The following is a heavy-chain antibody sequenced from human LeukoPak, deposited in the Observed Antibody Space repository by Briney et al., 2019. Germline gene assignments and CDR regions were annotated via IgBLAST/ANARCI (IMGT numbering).Heavy chain of an antibody. CDR2: ISGSSSYK. V-gene: IGHV3-21*01. J-gene: IGHJ5*02. CDR3: ARGRWFDP. Sequence: PGGSLRLSCAASGFTFSSYSMNWVRQAPGKGLEWVSSISGSSSYKNYTDSVKGRITISRDNAKNSLYLQMNSLRGEDTAVYYCARGRWFDPWGQGTLVTVSS. CDR1: GFTFSSYS.